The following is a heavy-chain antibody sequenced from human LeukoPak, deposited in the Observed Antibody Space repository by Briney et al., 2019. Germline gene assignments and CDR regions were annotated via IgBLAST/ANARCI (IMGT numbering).Heavy chain of an antibody. CDR2: ISAYNGNT. J-gene: IGHJ5*02. CDR1: GYTFTSYG. D-gene: IGHD3-3*01. Sequence: ASVKVSCKASGYTFTSYGISWVRQVPGQGLEWMGWISAYNGNTNYAQKLQGRVTMTTDTSTSTAYMELRSLRSDDTAVYYCARGLVYYDFWSGYYKGDWFDPWGQGTLVTVSS. V-gene: IGHV1-18*01. CDR3: ARGLVYYDFWSGYYKGDWFDP.